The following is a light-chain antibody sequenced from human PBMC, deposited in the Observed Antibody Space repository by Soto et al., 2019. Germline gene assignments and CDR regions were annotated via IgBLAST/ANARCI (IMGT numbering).Light chain of an antibody. J-gene: IGKJ4*01. V-gene: IGKV3-11*01. CDR1: QSVSPY. CDR3: QQRSGWPPLT. CDR2: DSS. Sequence: EIVFTQSPATLSLSPGERATLSCRARQSVSPYLAWYQQKPGQAPRLLIYDSSNRATGIPARFSGSGSGTDLTLTISSLEPEDFAVYYCQQRSGWPPLTFGGGTKVEIK.